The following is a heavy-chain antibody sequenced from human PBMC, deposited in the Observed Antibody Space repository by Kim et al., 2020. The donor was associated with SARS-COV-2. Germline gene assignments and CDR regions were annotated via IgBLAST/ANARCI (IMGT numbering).Heavy chain of an antibody. CDR3: ARGTGYFIS. CDR1: GFIFSNYW. CDR2: IKQDGSEK. J-gene: IGHJ4*02. V-gene: IGHV3-7*01. Sequence: GGSLRLSCAASGFIFSNYWMTWVRQAPGKGLEWVANIKQDGSEKYYVDSVKGRFTISRDNAKNSLFLQMNSLRAEDTALYYCARGTGYFISWGQGALVTV. D-gene: IGHD3-9*01.